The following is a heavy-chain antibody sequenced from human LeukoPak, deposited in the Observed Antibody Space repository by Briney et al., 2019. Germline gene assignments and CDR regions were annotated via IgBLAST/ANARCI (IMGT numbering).Heavy chain of an antibody. CDR2: INAGNGNT. Sequence: ASVKVSCKASGYTFTSYAMHWVRQAPGQGLEWMGWINAGNGNTKYSQKFQGRVTITRDTSASTAYMELSSLRSEDTAVYYCARTNYYGSGSYYSPGGYYGMDVWGKGTTVTVSS. CDR3: ARTNYYGSGSYYSPGGYYGMDV. J-gene: IGHJ6*04. V-gene: IGHV1-3*01. CDR1: GYTFTSYA. D-gene: IGHD3-10*01.